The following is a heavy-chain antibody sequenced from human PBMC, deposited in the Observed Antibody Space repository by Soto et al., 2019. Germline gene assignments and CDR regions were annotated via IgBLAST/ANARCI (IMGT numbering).Heavy chain of an antibody. CDR3: VIGWGHDISDYYYAY. J-gene: IGHJ4*02. CDR2: IIPMFGTA. Sequence: QVQLVQSGAEVKKPGSSVKVSCKASGGTFSHNAISWVRQAPGQGLEWMGGIIPMFGTANYAQKFKGRVTSAADESKSTAYMELSSLRSEDTAVYYCVIGWGHDISDYYYAYWGQGTLVTVSS. CDR1: GGTFSHNA. D-gene: IGHD3-22*01. V-gene: IGHV1-69*01.